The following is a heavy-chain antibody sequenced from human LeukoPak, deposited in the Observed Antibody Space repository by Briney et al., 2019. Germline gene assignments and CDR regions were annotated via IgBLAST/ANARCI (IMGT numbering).Heavy chain of an antibody. CDR3: ARAGANFDY. CDR1: GGSISTYY. CDR2: LYYSGSP. D-gene: IGHD4-17*01. Sequence: PSETLSLTCTVSGGSISTYYWSWIRQPPGKGLEWIGYLYYSGSPNYNPSLKSRVTMSVDTSKNQFSLKLSSVTAADTAVYYCARAGANFDYWGQGTLVTVSS. V-gene: IGHV4-59*01. J-gene: IGHJ4*02.